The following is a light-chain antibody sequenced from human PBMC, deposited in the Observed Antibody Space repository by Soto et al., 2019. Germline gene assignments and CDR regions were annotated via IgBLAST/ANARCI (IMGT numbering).Light chain of an antibody. CDR2: AAS. CDR1: QSISNH. CDR3: QKSYSSPPT. J-gene: IGKJ1*01. V-gene: IGKV1-39*01. Sequence: DIHMTQSPSSLSASVEDRVIITCRASQSISNHLNWYQQKTGKAPKLLIFAASSLQSGVPSRLSGSRSGPDFNLTISSLQPEDFATYYCQKSYSSPPTCGQGTKADIK.